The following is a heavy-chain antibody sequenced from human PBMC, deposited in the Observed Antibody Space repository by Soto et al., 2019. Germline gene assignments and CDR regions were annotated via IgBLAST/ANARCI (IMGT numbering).Heavy chain of an antibody. CDR2: ISYDGRNK. CDR1: GFTFSSYA. Sequence: QVQLVESGGGVVQPGRSLRLSCAASGFTFSSYAMHWVRQAPGKGLEWVAVISYDGRNKYYADSVKGRFTISRDNSKNTLYLQMNSLRAEDTAVYYCARDFLEYSSSWVYWYFDLWGRGTLVTVSS. CDR3: ARDFLEYSSSWVYWYFDL. D-gene: IGHD6-6*01. J-gene: IGHJ2*01. V-gene: IGHV3-30-3*01.